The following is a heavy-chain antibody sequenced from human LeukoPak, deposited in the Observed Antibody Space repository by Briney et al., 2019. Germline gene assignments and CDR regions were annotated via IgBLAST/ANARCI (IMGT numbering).Heavy chain of an antibody. CDR1: GLTFGDYG. V-gene: IGHV3-20*04. CDR3: ARGETVPEYFDY. D-gene: IGHD2-2*01. CDR2: INWNGGST. Sequence: PGGSLRLSCATSGLTFGDYGMSWVRQAPGKGLEWVSGINWNGGSTGYADSVKGRFTISRDNAKNSLYLQMNSLRAEDTALYYCARGETVPEYFDYWGQGTLVTVSS. J-gene: IGHJ4*02.